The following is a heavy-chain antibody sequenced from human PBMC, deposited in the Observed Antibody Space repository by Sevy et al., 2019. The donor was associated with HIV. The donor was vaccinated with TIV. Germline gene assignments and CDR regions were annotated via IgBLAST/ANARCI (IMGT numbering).Heavy chain of an antibody. J-gene: IGHJ3*02. D-gene: IGHD6-13*01. CDR2: ININTGNP. Sequence: ASVKVSCKASGYTFTSHAMIWVRQAPGQGLEWMGWININTGNPTYGQGFTGRFVFSLDTSVSTAYLQISSLKAADTAVYYCARDGAATGSDAFDIWGSTFDIWCQGTMVTVSS. CDR1: GYTFTSHA. CDR3: ARDGAATGSDAFDIWGSTFDI. V-gene: IGHV7-4-1*02.